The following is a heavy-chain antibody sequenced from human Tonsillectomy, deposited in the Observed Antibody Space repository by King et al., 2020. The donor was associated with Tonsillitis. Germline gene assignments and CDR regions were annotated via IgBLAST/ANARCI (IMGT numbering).Heavy chain of an antibody. J-gene: IGHJ4*02. Sequence: QLQESGPGLVKPSETLSLTCTVSGGSISSYYWSWIRQPPGKGLEWIGYIYYTGSANYNPSLKGRVTISVETSKNQFSLKLSSVTAADTAVYYCARSLPISSGLYGAFDYWGQGTLVTVSS. CDR3: ARSLPISSGLYGAFDY. D-gene: IGHD6-19*01. V-gene: IGHV4-59*01. CDR1: GGSISSYY. CDR2: IYYTGSA.